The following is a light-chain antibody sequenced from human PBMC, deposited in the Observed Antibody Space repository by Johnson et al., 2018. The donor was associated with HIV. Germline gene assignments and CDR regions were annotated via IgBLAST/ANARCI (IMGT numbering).Light chain of an antibody. CDR2: ENN. CDR3: GTWDSSLSAYV. J-gene: IGLJ1*01. CDR1: SSNVGNNY. Sequence: HSVLTQPPSVSAAPGQKVTIYCSGSSSNVGNNYVSWYQQLPGTAPKLLIYENNKRPSGIPDRFSGSKSGTSATLGITGLQTGDEAYYYCGTWDSSLSAYVFGTGTKVTVL. V-gene: IGLV1-51*02.